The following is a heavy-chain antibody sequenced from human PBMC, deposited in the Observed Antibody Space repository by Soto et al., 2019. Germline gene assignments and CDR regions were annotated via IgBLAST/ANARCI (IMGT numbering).Heavy chain of an antibody. CDR2: ISAYNGNT. V-gene: IGHV1-18*01. CDR1: GYTFTSYG. D-gene: IGHD3-9*01. J-gene: IGHJ6*02. Sequence: ASVKVSCKASGYTFTSYGISWVRQAPGQGLEWMGWISAYNGNTNYAQKLQGRVTMTTDTSTSTAYMELRSLRSEDTAVYYCARDLRYFDWQQGNGMDVWGQGTTVTVSS. CDR3: ARDLRYFDWQQGNGMDV.